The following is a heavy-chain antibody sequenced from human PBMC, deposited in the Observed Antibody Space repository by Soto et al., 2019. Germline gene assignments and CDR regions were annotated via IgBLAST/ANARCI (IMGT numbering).Heavy chain of an antibody. J-gene: IGHJ4*02. CDR1: GASISSYY. Sequence: SETLSLTCTVSGASISSYYWGWIRQPPGKGLEWIGYFFYSGSTNYNPSLKSRVTMSADTSKNQFSLKLSSVTASDTAVYYCTSTGGVAAKIDYWGQGALVTVSS. CDR3: TSTGGVAAKIDY. D-gene: IGHD5-12*01. CDR2: FFYSGST. V-gene: IGHV4-59*08.